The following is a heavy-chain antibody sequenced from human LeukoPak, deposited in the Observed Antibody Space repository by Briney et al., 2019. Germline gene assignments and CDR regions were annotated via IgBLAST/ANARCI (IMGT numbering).Heavy chain of an antibody. CDR1: GGSFSGYY. CDR2: ISYSGST. CDR3: ARVGRGDYTWGSYSFDY. J-gene: IGHJ4*02. Sequence: SETLSLTCTVSGGSFSGYYWSWIRQPPGKGLEWIGYISYSGSTNYNPSLKSRVTISVDTSKNQFSLKLSSVTAADTAVYYCARVGRGDYTWGSYSFDYWGQGTLVTVSS. D-gene: IGHD3-16*01. V-gene: IGHV4-59*01.